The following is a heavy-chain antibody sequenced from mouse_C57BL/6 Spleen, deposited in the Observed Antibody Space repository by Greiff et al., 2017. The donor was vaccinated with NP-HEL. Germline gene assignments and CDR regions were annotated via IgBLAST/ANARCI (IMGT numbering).Heavy chain of an antibody. CDR3: ARDYDYDVLWFAY. CDR1: GYAFSSSW. Sequence: VQLQQSGPELVKPGASVKISCKASGYAFSSSWMNWVKQRPGKGLEWIGRIYPGDGDTNYNGKFKGKATLTADKSSSTAYMQLSSLTSEDSAVYFCARDYDYDVLWFAYWGQGTLVTVSA. V-gene: IGHV1-82*01. CDR2: IYPGDGDT. J-gene: IGHJ3*01. D-gene: IGHD2-4*01.